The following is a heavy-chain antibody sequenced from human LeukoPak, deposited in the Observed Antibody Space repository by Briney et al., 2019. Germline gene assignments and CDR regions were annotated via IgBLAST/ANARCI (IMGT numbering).Heavy chain of an antibody. Sequence: GGSLRLSCAASGFTFSNFGMHWVRQTPGKGLECVAVISYDGSNTYYADSVKGRFTISRDNSKSTLSLQLSSLGVEDTAVYYCAKERCSGSACHIFDSWGQGTLVIVSA. CDR3: AKERCSGSACHIFDS. CDR2: ISYDGSNT. J-gene: IGHJ4*02. D-gene: IGHD2-15*01. V-gene: IGHV3-30*18. CDR1: GFTFSNFG.